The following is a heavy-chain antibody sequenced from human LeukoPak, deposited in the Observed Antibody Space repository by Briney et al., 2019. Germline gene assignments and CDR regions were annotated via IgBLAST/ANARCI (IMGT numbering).Heavy chain of an antibody. J-gene: IGHJ6*02. CDR2: IYYSGNT. Sequence: KPSETLSLTCTFSGGSTSSYYWSWIRQPPGKGLEWIGNIYYSGNTNYNPSLKSRVTISVDTSKNQFSLKLRSVTAADTAVYYCARAPRAFNDGGYYYYLDVWGQGTTVTVSS. CDR1: GGSTSSYY. CDR3: ARAPRAFNDGGYYYYLDV. D-gene: IGHD3-22*01. V-gene: IGHV4-59*01.